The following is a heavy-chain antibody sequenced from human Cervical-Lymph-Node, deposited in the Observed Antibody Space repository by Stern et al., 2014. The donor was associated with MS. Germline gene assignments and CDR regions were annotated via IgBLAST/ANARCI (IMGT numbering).Heavy chain of an antibody. J-gene: IGHJ6*02. CDR1: GGTFNTYA. CDR2: IIPLFGTP. CDR3: ASPSTVTVGAMDV. V-gene: IGHV1-69*01. Sequence: QVQLMQSGAEVKKPGSSVKVSCKASGGTFNTYAINWVRRAPGQGLEWLGGIIPLFGTPNYAQKFQVRVTITADDSTSTVYMDLSSLRSGDTAVDYCASPSTVTVGAMDVWGQGTAVTVSS. D-gene: IGHD4-17*01.